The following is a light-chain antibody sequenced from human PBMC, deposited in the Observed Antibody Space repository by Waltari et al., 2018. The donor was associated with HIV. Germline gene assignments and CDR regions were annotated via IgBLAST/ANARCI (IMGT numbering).Light chain of an antibody. J-gene: IGKJ3*01. Sequence: DIVLTQSPGTLSLSPGERAALSCKASQNISSDSLAWYQQKFGQSPSLLIYNASTRATDIPDRFSGSGSGTDFTLTISRLQPADFAVYFCQHYDNSPPITFGPGT. V-gene: IGKV3-20*01. CDR3: QHYDNSPPIT. CDR2: NAS. CDR1: QNISSDS.